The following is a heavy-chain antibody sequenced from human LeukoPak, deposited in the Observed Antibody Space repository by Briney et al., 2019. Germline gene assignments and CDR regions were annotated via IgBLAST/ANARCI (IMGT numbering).Heavy chain of an antibody. CDR2: LSSSRSYI. CDR1: GFTFSTYS. CDR3: AKDSRGGDGYNLGLSFVFLLRY. Sequence: TGGSPRLSCAASGFTFSTYSMNWVRQAPGKGLEWVSSLSSSRSYIYYADSVKGRFTISRDNSKNTLYLQMNSLRAEDTAVYYCAKDSRGGDGYNLGLSFVFLLRYWGQGTLVTVSS. V-gene: IGHV3-21*01. D-gene: IGHD5-24*01. J-gene: IGHJ4*02.